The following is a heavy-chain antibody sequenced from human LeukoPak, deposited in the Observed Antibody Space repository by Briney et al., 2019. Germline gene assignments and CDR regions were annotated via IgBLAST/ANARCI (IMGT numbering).Heavy chain of an antibody. V-gene: IGHV4-31*02. Sequence: LRLSCAASGFTFSSYAMSWVRQAPGKGLEWIGYIYYSGSTYYNPSLKSRVTISVDTSKNQFSLKLSSVTAADTAVYYCARDLRAAYSSSWWFDPWGQGTLVTVSS. D-gene: IGHD6-13*01. CDR3: ARDLRAAYSSSWWFDP. CDR2: IYYSGST. J-gene: IGHJ5*02. CDR1: GFTFSSYA.